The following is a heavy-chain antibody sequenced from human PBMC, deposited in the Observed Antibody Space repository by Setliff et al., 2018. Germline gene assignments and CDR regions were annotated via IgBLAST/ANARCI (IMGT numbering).Heavy chain of an antibody. D-gene: IGHD2-15*01. CDR1: GYTFSSYA. CDR3: ARDNRGYAWDYYYYMDV. V-gene: IGHV7-4-1*02. J-gene: IGHJ6*03. CDR2: INTNTGNP. Sequence: ASVKVSCKASGYTFSSYAMNWVRQAPGQGLEWMGWINTNTGNPTYAQGFTGRFVFSLDTSDSTAYLQISSLKAEDTAVYYCARDNRGYAWDYYYYMDVWGKGTTVTSP.